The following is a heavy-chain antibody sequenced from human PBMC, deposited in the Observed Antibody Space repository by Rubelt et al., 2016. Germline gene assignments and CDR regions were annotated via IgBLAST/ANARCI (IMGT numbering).Heavy chain of an antibody. Sequence: QLQLQESGPGLVKPSETLSLTCTVSGGSISSSSYYWGWSRQPPGKGLGGIGRIYFNWNTYYNPSPNSRVTISVDQSKNQSSRKLSSVTAADTAVYYCARHGRAAARYYVWGQGTTVTVSS. D-gene: IGHD6-13*01. CDR3: ARHGRAAARYYV. J-gene: IGHJ6*02. CDR2: IYFNWNT. CDR1: GGSISSSSYY. V-gene: IGHV4-39*01.